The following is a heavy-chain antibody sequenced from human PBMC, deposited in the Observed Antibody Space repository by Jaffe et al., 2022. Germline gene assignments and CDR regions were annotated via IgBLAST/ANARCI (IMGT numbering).Heavy chain of an antibody. CDR2: ISWNSGSI. J-gene: IGHJ3*02. V-gene: IGHV3-9*01. D-gene: IGHD3-10*01. CDR3: AKGYYYGSELYDAFDI. CDR1: GFTFDDYA. Sequence: EVQLVESGGGLVQPGRSLRLSCAASGFTFDDYAMHWVRQAPGKGLEWVSGISWNSGSIGYADSVKGRFTISRDNAKNSLYLQMNSLRAEDTALYYCAKGYYYGSELYDAFDIWGQGTMVTVSS.